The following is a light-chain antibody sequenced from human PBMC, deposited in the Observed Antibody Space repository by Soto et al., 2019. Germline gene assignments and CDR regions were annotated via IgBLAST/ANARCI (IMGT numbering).Light chain of an antibody. CDR1: SSDVGVYNY. Sequence: QSVLTQPASVSGSPGQSITISCTGTSSDVGVYNYVSWYQQHPGKAPKLMIYDVSNRPSGVSNRFSGSKSGNTASLTISGLQAEDEADYYCSSYTSSSTLVVFGTGT. V-gene: IGLV2-14*01. CDR3: SSYTSSSTLVV. CDR2: DVS. J-gene: IGLJ1*01.